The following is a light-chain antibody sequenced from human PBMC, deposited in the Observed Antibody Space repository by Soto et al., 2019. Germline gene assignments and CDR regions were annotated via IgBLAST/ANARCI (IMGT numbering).Light chain of an antibody. CDR1: QSVSSN. CDR2: GAS. V-gene: IGKV3D-15*01. J-gene: IGKJ4*01. CDR3: QQYRNWPLT. Sequence: IVLTQSPGTLSLSPGERATLSCRASQSVSSNLAWYQQKPGQAPRLLIYGASSRATGIPDRFSGSGSGTEFTLTIDSLQSDDFAVYLCQQYRNWPLTFGGGTKVDIK.